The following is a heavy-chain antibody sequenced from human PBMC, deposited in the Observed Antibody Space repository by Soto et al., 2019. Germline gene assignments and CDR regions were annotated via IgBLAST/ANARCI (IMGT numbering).Heavy chain of an antibody. V-gene: IGHV1-69*01. J-gene: IGHJ4*02. CDR3: ARDAGDMVRGVMGFFDY. CDR1: GGTFSSDA. D-gene: IGHD3-10*01. CDR2: IIPISGTT. Sequence: QVQLVQSGAEVKKPGSSVKVSCKASGGTFSSDAIIWVRQAPGRGLEWMGGIIPISGTTNYAQTFQGRVTITAAESTSTVYMGLSSLRSEDTAVYYCARDAGDMVRGVMGFFDYWGQGTLVTVSS.